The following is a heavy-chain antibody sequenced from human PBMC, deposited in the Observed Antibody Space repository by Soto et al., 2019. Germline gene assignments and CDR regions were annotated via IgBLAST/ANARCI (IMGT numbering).Heavy chain of an antibody. V-gene: IGHV1-2*02. CDR2: INPNSGGT. CDR1: GYTFTGYY. Sequence: ASVKVSCMACGYTFTGYYMHRVRQAPGQGLEWMGWINPNSGGTNYAQKFQGRVTMTRDTSISTAYMELSRLRSDDTAVYYCARAVCSGGSCYSAWFDPWGQGTLVTVSS. CDR3: ARAVCSGGSCYSAWFDP. J-gene: IGHJ5*02. D-gene: IGHD2-15*01.